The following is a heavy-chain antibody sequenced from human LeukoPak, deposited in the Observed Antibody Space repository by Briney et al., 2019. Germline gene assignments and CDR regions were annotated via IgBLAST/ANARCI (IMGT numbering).Heavy chain of an antibody. CDR2: INPNSGGT. CDR1: GGTFSSYA. V-gene: IGHV1-2*02. J-gene: IGHJ4*02. Sequence: GASVKVSCKAYGGTFSSYAISWVRQAPGQGLEWMGWINPNSGGTNYAQKFQGRVTMTRDTSISTAYMELSRLRSDDTAVYYCARVDYTRRDSSSWFSYYFDYWGQGTLVTVSS. D-gene: IGHD6-13*01. CDR3: ARVDYTRRDSSSWFSYYFDY.